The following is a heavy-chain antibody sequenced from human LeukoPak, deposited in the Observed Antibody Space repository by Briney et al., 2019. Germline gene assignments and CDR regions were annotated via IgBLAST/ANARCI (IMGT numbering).Heavy chain of an antibody. CDR2: ISAYNGNT. CDR1: GYTFTSYG. V-gene: IGHV1-18*01. Sequence: ASVTVSFKASGYTFTSYGISWVRQAPGQGNEWMGWISAYNGNTNYAQKLQGRVTITTDTSTSTPYMEMRRLRSDDTAVYYCARGRGPWAMVHPPKYWGQGTLVTVSS. J-gene: IGHJ4*02. CDR3: ARGRGPWAMVHPPKY. D-gene: IGHD5-18*01.